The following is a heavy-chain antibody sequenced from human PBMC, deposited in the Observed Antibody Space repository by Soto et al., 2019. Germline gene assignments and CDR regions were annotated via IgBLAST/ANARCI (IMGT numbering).Heavy chain of an antibody. J-gene: IGHJ6*02. D-gene: IGHD3-22*01. Sequence: SETLSLTCTVSGGSISSYYWSWIRQPPGKGLEWIGYIYYSGITNYNPSLKSRVTISVDTSKNQFSLKLSSVTAADTAVYYCEREGYDSRKYYYYGMDVWCQGITVNVS. CDR2: IYYSGIT. CDR1: GGSISSYY. V-gene: IGHV4-59*01. CDR3: EREGYDSRKYYYYGMDV.